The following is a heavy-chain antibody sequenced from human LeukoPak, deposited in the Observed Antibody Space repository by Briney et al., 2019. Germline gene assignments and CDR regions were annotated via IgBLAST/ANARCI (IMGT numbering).Heavy chain of an antibody. Sequence: SETLSLTCTVSGGSLSSGSYYWRWVRQPPGKGLGWIGYIYYSGSTNYNPSLKSRVTISVDTSKNQFSLKLSSVTAADTAVYYCARASVTYNYYYGMDVWGQGTTVTVSS. CDR2: IYYSGST. CDR1: GGSLSSGSYY. CDR3: ARASVTYNYYYGMDV. J-gene: IGHJ6*02. V-gene: IGHV4-61*01. D-gene: IGHD1-14*01.